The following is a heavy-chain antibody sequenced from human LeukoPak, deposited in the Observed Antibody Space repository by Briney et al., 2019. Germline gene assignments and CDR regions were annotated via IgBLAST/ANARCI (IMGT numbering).Heavy chain of an antibody. J-gene: IGHJ4*02. CDR3: ARDLYF. CDR2: ISSSSTTI. CDR1: GFTFSSYR. V-gene: IGHV3-48*02. D-gene: IGHD2-15*01. Sequence: GGSLRLSSVVSGFTFSSYRMNWGRQAPGTGLEWISYISSSSTTIYYADSVKGRFTISRDNAKNSLYLQMNSLRDEDTAVYYCARDLYFWGQGTLVTVSS.